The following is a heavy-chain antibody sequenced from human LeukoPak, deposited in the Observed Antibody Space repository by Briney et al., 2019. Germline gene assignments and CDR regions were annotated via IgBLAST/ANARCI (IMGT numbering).Heavy chain of an antibody. V-gene: IGHV3-43*01. CDR1: GFNFDRYT. D-gene: IGHD3-10*02. Sequence: GGSLRLSCATSGFNFDRYTIHWVRQAPGKGLEWVSLAGWAGGTTFYSDSVRGRFTISRDSGRKSVYLQMNSLTTDDTAFYFCAKELDTMFFDYWGQGALATVSS. CDR3: AKELDTMFFDY. J-gene: IGHJ4*02. CDR2: AGWAGGTT.